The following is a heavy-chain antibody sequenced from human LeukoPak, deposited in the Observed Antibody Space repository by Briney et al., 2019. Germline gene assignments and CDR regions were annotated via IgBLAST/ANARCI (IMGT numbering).Heavy chain of an antibody. V-gene: IGHV4-4*07. CDR1: GGSISSYY. CDR2: IHTTGII. J-gene: IGHJ4*02. Sequence: PSETLSLTCTVSGGSISSYYWSWIRQPAGKGLEWIGRIHTTGIINYNPSLESRVTMSVDTSKNQFSLNLTSVTAADTAVYYCAREDGNSSRSLGYWGQGTLVTVSS. CDR3: AREDGNSSRSLGY. D-gene: IGHD6-6*01.